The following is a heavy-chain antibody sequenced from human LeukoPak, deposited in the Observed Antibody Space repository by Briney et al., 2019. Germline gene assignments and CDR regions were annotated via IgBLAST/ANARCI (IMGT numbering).Heavy chain of an antibody. D-gene: IGHD5-18*01. CDR1: GGSITSNTYY. CDR2: IYHSGNT. Sequence: SETLSLTCSVSGGSITSNTYYWGWIRQPPGKGLGWIGSIYHSGNTYYNASLRSRVTISEDTSKKQFSLKLSSVTAADTAVYYCARTPGYGSAGYWGQGTLVTVSS. CDR3: ARTPGYGSAGY. J-gene: IGHJ4*02. V-gene: IGHV4-39*07.